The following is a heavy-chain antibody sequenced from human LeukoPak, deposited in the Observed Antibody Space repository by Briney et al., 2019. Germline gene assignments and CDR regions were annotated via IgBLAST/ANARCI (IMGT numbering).Heavy chain of an antibody. CDR1: AYTFTNYD. Sequence: ASVKVSCKASAYTFTNYDINWVRQATAQGLEWMGWMNPNSGNTGYTQKFQVRGTMTRNTSISTANTELTSLRSEDTAVYYCASGRYESSGYYCDYWGQGTQVTVSS. D-gene: IGHD3-22*01. J-gene: IGHJ4*02. V-gene: IGHV1-8*01. CDR3: ASGRYESSGYYCDY. CDR2: MNPNSGNT.